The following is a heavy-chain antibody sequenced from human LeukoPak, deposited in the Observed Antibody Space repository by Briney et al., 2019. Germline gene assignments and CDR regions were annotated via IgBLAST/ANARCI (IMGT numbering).Heavy chain of an antibody. D-gene: IGHD2/OR15-2a*01. Sequence: GGSLRLSCAGSGFSFSSNTMSWVRQAPGRGLEWVSAISNNVGRTDCADSVKGRFTISRDNSKSTLYLYMDSLRAEDTAVYYCARDEDTSALSEYWGQGTLVTVSS. CDR3: ARDEDTSALSEY. V-gene: IGHV3-23*01. J-gene: IGHJ4*02. CDR1: GFSFSSNT. CDR2: ISNNVGRT.